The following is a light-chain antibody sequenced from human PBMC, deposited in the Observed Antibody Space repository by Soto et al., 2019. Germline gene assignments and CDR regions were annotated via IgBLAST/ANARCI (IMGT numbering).Light chain of an antibody. CDR3: HQRTNWPRT. J-gene: IGKJ1*01. V-gene: IGKV3-11*01. CDR2: DAS. Sequence: EIVLTQSPATLSLSPGERATLSCRASQSVSILLAWYQQKPGQAPRLLIYDASNRATGIPARFSGSGSGTDFTLTISSLEPEDFAVYYCHQRTNWPRTFGQGTKVEIK. CDR1: QSVSIL.